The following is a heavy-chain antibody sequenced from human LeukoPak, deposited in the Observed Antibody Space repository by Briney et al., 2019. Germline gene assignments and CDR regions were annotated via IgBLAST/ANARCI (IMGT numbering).Heavy chain of an antibody. D-gene: IGHD5-24*01. CDR1: GLIFSDYH. CDR2: INSGAGGT. J-gene: IGHJ4*02. Sequence: AGGSLRLSCAASGLIFSDYHMDWVRQAPGKGLEWVSTINSGAGGTYYADSVKGRFTISRDNSENTVYLHMSSLRAGDTAVYFCAKDDAWLQFNDWGQGTLVTVSS. CDR3: AKDDAWLQFND. V-gene: IGHV3-23*01.